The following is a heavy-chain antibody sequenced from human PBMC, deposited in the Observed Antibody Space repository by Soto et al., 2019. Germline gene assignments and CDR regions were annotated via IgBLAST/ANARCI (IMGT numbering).Heavy chain of an antibody. Sequence: ASVKVSCKASGYIFTNNYMHWVRQAPGQGLEWMGIINPSGGSTSYAQKFQGRVTMTRDTSTNTVYMNLSSLRSEDTAVYYCARERDGSGRYGLDVWGQGTTVTVSS. CDR3: ARERDGSGRYGLDV. D-gene: IGHD3-10*01. CDR2: INPSGGST. CDR1: GYIFTNNY. V-gene: IGHV1-46*01. J-gene: IGHJ6*02.